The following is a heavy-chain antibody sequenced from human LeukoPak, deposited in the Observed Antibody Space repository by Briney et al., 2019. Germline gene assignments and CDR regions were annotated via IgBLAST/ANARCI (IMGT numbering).Heavy chain of an antibody. V-gene: IGHV3-23*01. Sequence: GGSLRLSCAASGFTFSSYAMSWVRQAPGKGLEWVSAISGSGGSTYYADSVKGRFTISRDNAKNSLYLQMNSLRAEDTAVYYCAPWRLPPDFQHWGQGTLVTVSS. CDR1: GFTFSSYA. D-gene: IGHD6-25*01. CDR3: APWRLPPDFQH. CDR2: ISGSGGST. J-gene: IGHJ1*01.